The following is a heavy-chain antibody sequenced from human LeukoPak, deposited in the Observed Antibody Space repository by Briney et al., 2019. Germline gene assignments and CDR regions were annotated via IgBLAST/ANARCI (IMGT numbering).Heavy chain of an antibody. CDR1: GFTFSNAW. D-gene: IGHD5-18*01. Sequence: PGGSLRLSCAASGFTFSNAWMSWVRQAPGKGLEWVGRNKSKTDGGTTDYAAPVKGRFTISRDDSKTTLYLQMNSLKTEDTAVYYCTTDRGYSYGYLYWGQGTLVTVSS. J-gene: IGHJ4*02. V-gene: IGHV3-15*01. CDR2: NKSKTDGGTT. CDR3: TTDRGYSYGYLY.